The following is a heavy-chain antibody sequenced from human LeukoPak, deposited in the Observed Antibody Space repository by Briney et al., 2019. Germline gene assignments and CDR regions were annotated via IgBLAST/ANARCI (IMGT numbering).Heavy chain of an antibody. J-gene: IGHJ6*03. CDR3: AREIDYDRYYYYMDV. V-gene: IGHV1-2*02. CDR1: GYTFTGYY. Sequence: GASVKVSCKASGYTFTGYYMHWVRQAPGQGLEWMGWINPNSGGTNYAQKFQGRVTMTRDTSISTAYMELSSLRSEDTAVYYCAREIDYDRYYYYMDVWGKGTTVTISS. D-gene: IGHD4-17*01. CDR2: INPNSGGT.